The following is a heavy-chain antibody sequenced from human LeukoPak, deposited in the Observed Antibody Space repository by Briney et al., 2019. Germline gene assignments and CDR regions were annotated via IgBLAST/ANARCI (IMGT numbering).Heavy chain of an antibody. V-gene: IGHV4-39*07. J-gene: IGHJ4*02. D-gene: IGHD1-26*01. Sequence: KTSETLSLTCTVSGGSISSYYWGWIRQPPGKGLEWIGSIYSSGSTYYNPSLKSRVTISVDTSKNQFSLKLSSVTAADTAVYYCARAWRGSGSYSLMDYWGQGTLVTVSS. CDR1: GGSISSYY. CDR3: ARAWRGSGSYSLMDY. CDR2: IYSSGST.